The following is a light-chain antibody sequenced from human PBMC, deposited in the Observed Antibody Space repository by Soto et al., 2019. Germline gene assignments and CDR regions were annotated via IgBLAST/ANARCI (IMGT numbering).Light chain of an antibody. Sequence: DIQMTQSPSSLSASVGDRLTIACRASQSITRFLNWYQQKPGKAPKLLIYAASSLQSGVPSRFSGSGSGTHFTLTISSLQPEDVATYYCQQNYSPPPITFGQGTRLEIK. V-gene: IGKV1-39*01. J-gene: IGKJ5*01. CDR3: QQNYSPPPIT. CDR1: QSITRF. CDR2: AAS.